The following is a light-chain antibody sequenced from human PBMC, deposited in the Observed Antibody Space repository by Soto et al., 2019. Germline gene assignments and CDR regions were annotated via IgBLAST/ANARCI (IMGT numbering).Light chain of an antibody. CDR3: AAWDDSLSAL. CDR2: RNN. Sequence: QAVVTQPPSASGTPGQRVTISCSGSSSNIGSNYVYWYQQLPGTAPQLLIYRNNQRPSGVSYRFSGSKSGTSASLAISGLRSEDEADYYCAAWDDSLSALFGGGTKLTVL. CDR1: SSNIGSNY. J-gene: IGLJ2*01. V-gene: IGLV1-47*01.